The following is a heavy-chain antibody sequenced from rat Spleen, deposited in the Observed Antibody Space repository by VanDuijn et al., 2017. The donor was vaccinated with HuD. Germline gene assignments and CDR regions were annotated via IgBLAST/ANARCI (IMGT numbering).Heavy chain of an antibody. J-gene: IGHJ2*01. D-gene: IGHD1-11*01. V-gene: IGHV5S23*01. Sequence: EVQLVESGGGLVQPGRSLKLSCAAAGFTFSNYGMAWVRQTLTMGLEWVASISTDGGTTYYRDSVKGRFTISRDNAKSTLYLQLNSVTTEDTATYFCTSPPLRSGFYYIEYWGHGVMVTVSS. CDR1: GFTFSNYG. CDR3: TSPPLRSGFYYIEY. CDR2: ISTDGGTT.